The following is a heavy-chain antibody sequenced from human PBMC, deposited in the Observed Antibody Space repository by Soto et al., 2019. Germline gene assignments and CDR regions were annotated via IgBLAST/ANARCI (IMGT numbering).Heavy chain of an antibody. CDR1: GFTFSTYW. CDR3: ATEVYFRYFLDL. CDR2: IKEDETEK. Sequence: EVQLVESGGGLVQPGGSLRLSCAASGFTFSTYWMSWVRQAPGQGLECVASIKEDETEKYYVDSVKGRFTISRDSAKNSLYLQMNGARAEDTAVYSSATEVYFRYFLDLWGQGTLVTVSS. V-gene: IGHV3-7*03. D-gene: IGHD1-1*01. J-gene: IGHJ1*01.